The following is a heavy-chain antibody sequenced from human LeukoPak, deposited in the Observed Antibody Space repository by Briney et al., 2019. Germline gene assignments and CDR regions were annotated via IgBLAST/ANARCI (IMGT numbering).Heavy chain of an antibody. CDR1: GGSISSGSYY. CDR2: IYTSGST. Sequence: PSETLSLTXTVSGGSISSGSYYWSWIRQPAGKGLEWIGRIYTSGSTNYNPSLKSRVTISVDTSKNQFSLKLSSATAADTAVYYCARVRHYYDSSGRSYWYFDLWGRGTLVTVSS. V-gene: IGHV4-61*02. D-gene: IGHD3-22*01. J-gene: IGHJ2*01. CDR3: ARVRHYYDSSGRSYWYFDL.